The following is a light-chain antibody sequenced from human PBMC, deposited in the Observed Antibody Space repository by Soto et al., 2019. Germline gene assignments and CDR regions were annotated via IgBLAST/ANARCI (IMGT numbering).Light chain of an antibody. J-gene: IGKJ4*01. CDR1: QSVSGY. Sequence: EIVLTQSPGTLSLSVGERATLSCRASQSVSGYLAWYQQTPGQAPRLLIYDASNRATGIPDRFRGSGSGTDFTLTINTVEPEDFTVYYCQQYGSSPLTFGGGITVDIK. CDR3: QQYGSSPLT. V-gene: IGKV3-20*01. CDR2: DAS.